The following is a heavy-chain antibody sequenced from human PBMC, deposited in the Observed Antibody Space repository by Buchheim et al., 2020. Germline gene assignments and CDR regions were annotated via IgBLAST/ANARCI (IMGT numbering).Heavy chain of an antibody. CDR1: GGSISSGGYY. Sequence: QVQLQESGPGLVKPSQTLSLTCTVSGGSISSGGYYWSWIRQHPGKGLEWIGYIYYSGRTYYNPSLKSRVTLSVDTSQNQFSLKLSSVTAADTAVYYCARDRYPLNTAMVTRGPGMDVWGQGTT. V-gene: IGHV4-31*03. CDR3: ARDRYPLNTAMVTRGPGMDV. J-gene: IGHJ6*02. CDR2: IYYSGRT. D-gene: IGHD5-18*01.